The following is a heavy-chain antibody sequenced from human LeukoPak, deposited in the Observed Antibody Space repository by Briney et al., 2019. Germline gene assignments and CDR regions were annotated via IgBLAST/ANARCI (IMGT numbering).Heavy chain of an antibody. CDR3: ARDLGVYSRYYFDY. V-gene: IGHV3-48*01. J-gene: IGHJ4*02. D-gene: IGHD2-8*01. CDR1: GFSFSSYS. Sequence: GGSLRLSCVASGFSFSSYSMNWVRQAPGKGLEWASYISSSSSTIYYADSVKGRFTISRDNAKNSLYLQMNSLRVEDTAVYYCARDLGVYSRYYFDYWGQGTLVTVSS. CDR2: ISSSSSTI.